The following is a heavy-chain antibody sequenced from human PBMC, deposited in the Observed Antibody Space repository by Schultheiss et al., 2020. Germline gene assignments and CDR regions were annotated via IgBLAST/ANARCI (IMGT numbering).Heavy chain of an antibody. CDR3: ARLLKYGNGMDV. CDR1: GGSFSGYY. D-gene: IGHD4-17*01. J-gene: IGHJ6*02. V-gene: IGHV4-34*01. CDR2: INHSGST. Sequence: SETLSLTCAVYGGSFSGYYWSWIRQPPGKGLEWIGEINHSGSTNYNPSLKSRVTISVDTSKNQFSLKLSSVTAADTAVYYCARLLKYGNGMDVWGQGTTVTVSS.